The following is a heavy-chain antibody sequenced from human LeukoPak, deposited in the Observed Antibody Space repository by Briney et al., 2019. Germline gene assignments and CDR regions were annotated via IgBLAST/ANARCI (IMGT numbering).Heavy chain of an antibody. D-gene: IGHD3-10*01. CDR2: ISAYNGNT. CDR1: GYTFTSYD. J-gene: IGHJ4*02. CDR3: ARGEYYYGSGSYSPFDY. V-gene: IGHV1-18*01. Sequence: ASVKVSCKASGYTFTSYDINWVRQAPGQGLEWMGWISAYNGNTNYAQKLQDRVTMTTDTSTSTAYMELRSLRSDDTAVYYCARGEYYYGSGSYSPFDYWGQGTLVTVSA.